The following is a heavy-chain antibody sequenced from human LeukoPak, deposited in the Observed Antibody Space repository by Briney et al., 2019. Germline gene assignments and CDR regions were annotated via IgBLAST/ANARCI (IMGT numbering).Heavy chain of an antibody. CDR2: IYYSGSA. CDR3: ARAWSGSRGYFDY. CDR1: GGSISSGGYY. D-gene: IGHD1-26*01. V-gene: IGHV4-31*03. Sequence: PSQTLSLTCTVSGGSISSGGYYWSWIRQRPGKGLEWIGYIYYSGSAYYNPSLKSRVTISVDTSKNQFSLKLSSVTAADTAVYYCARAWSGSRGYFDYWGQGTLVTVSS. J-gene: IGHJ4*02.